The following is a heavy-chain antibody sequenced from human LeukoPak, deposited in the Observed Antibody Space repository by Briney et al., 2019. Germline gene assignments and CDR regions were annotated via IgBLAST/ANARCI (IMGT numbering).Heavy chain of an antibody. J-gene: IGHJ4*02. D-gene: IGHD3-10*01. CDR2: IWNDGSNK. V-gene: IGHV3-33*01. CDR1: GFXFSIYG. CDR3: ARASGPFDY. Sequence: GGSLRLSCAASGFXFSIYGIHWVRQAPGKGQEWVAVIWNDGSNKYYADSVKGRFTISRDNSKNTLYLQMNSLRAEDTAVYSCARASGPFDYWGQGTLVTVSS.